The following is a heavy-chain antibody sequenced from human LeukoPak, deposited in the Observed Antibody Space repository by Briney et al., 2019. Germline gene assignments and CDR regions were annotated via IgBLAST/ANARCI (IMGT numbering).Heavy chain of an antibody. V-gene: IGHV5-10-1*01. Sequence: PGESLKISCKGSGXSFTTSWISWVRQMPGKGLEWMRRIDPGDSYTNYSPSFQGHVTISADKSIYTAYLQWSSLKASDTAMYYCAGQVDIVATIGLDAFDIWGQGTMVTVSS. J-gene: IGHJ3*02. CDR2: IDPGDSYT. CDR3: AGQVDIVATIGLDAFDI. D-gene: IGHD5-12*01. CDR1: GXSFTTSW.